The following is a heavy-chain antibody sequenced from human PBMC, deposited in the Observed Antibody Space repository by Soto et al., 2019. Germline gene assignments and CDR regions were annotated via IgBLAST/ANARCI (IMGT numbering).Heavy chain of an antibody. V-gene: IGHV3-74*01. J-gene: IGHJ5*02. Sequence: EVQLVESGGGLVQPGGSLRLSCAASGFTFSSYWMHWVGQAPGKGLVWVSRINSDGSSTNYADSVRGRFTISRDNAKNTLYLQMNSLRVEDTAVYYCAWLNPISSWGQGTLVTVSS. CDR1: GFTFSSYW. CDR3: AWLNPISS. CDR2: INSDGSST. D-gene: IGHD3-22*01.